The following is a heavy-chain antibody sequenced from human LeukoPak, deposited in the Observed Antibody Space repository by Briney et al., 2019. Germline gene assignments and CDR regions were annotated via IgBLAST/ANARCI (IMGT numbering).Heavy chain of an antibody. CDR3: ARQSIAARRAFDI. J-gene: IGHJ3*02. V-gene: IGHV4-59*08. Sequence: TPSETLSLTCSVSGGSISSYYWSWIRQPPGKGLEYIGYSYYSGSTDYNPSLKSRVTISVDTSNQFSLMLTSVTAADTAVYYCARQSIAARRAFDIWGQGTMVTVSS. CDR2: SYYSGST. CDR1: GGSISSYY. D-gene: IGHD6-6*01.